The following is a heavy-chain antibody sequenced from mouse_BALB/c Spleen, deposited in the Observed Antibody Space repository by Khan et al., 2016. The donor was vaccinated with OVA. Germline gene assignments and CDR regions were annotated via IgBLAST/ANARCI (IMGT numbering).Heavy chain of an antibody. CDR2: INTYTGEP. CDR3: ARPPYFSYTLDH. CDR1: GYTFTNYG. J-gene: IGHJ4*01. D-gene: IGHD2-10*01. Sequence: QIQLVQSGPELKKPGETVKISWKASGYTFTNYGMNWVKQSPGKALKWMGWINTYTGEPTYADDFKGRFAFSLETSASTAYLQINNLKNEDTATYFCARPPYFSYTLDHWGQGTSVTVSS. V-gene: IGHV9-3-1*01.